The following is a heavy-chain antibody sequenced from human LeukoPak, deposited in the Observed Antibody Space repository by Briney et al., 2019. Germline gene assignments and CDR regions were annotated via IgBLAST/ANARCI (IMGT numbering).Heavy chain of an antibody. CDR3: ARKDCSSTSCYTFDP. D-gene: IGHD2-2*02. V-gene: IGHV4-31*03. Sequence: PSQTLSLTCTVSGGSISSGGYYWSWIRQHPGKGLEWIGYIYCSGSTYYNPSLKSRVTISVDTSKNQFSLKLSSVTAADTAVYYCARKDCSSTSCYTFDPWGQGTLVTVSS. CDR2: IYCSGST. J-gene: IGHJ5*02. CDR1: GGSISSGGYY.